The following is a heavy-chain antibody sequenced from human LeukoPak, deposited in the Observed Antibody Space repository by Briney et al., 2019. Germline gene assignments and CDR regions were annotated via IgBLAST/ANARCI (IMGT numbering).Heavy chain of an antibody. CDR1: GYTFTGYY. D-gene: IGHD2-15*01. CDR3: ARDDPGYCSGGSYGDDAFDI. Sequence: ASVKVSCKASGYTFTGYYMHWVRQAPGQGLEWMGWINPNSGGTNYAQKFQGRVTMTRDTSISTAYMELSRLRSDDTAVYYCARDDPGYCSGGSYGDDAFDIWGQGTMVTVSS. J-gene: IGHJ3*02. CDR2: INPNSGGT. V-gene: IGHV1-2*02.